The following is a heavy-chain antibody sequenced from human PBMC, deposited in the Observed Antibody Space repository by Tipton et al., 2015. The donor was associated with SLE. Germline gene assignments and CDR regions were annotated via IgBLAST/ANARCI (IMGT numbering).Heavy chain of an antibody. CDR3: AVAVAGTSYFQH. Sequence: SLRLSCAASGFTVSSNYMSWVRQAPGKGLEWVSVIYSGGSTYYADSVKGRFTISRDNSKNTLYLQMNSLRAEDTAVYYCAVAVAGTSYFQHWGQGTLVTVSS. CDR1: GFTVSSNY. J-gene: IGHJ1*01. D-gene: IGHD6-19*01. V-gene: IGHV3-53*01. CDR2: IYSGGST.